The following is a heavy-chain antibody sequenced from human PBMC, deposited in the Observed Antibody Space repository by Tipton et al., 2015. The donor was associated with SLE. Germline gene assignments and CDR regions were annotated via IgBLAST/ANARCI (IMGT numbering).Heavy chain of an antibody. CDR1: GDSITSFNQY. V-gene: IGHV4-39*07. CDR2: LYHSGDT. CDR3: VRINSGASRLFGY. Sequence: TLSLTCTVSGDSITSFNQYWGWIRQPPGRRLEYLASLYHSGDTYYNPSLRSRLTISMDTSKNQFSLRLRSVTAADTAVYYCVRINSGASRLFGYWGQGMLVAVSS. D-gene: IGHD1-26*01. J-gene: IGHJ4*02.